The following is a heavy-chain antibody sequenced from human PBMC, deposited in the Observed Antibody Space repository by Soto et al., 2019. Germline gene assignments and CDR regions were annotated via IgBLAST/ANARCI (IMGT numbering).Heavy chain of an antibody. Sequence: PSETLSLTCTVSGGSVSSGSYYWSWIRQPPGKGLEWIGYIYYSGSTYYNPSLKSRVTISVDTSKNQFSLKLSSVTAADTAVYYCARRCSGGSCYYYYGMDVWGQGTTVTVSS. CDR1: GGSVSSGSYY. V-gene: IGHV4-61*01. CDR2: IYYSGST. CDR3: ARRCSGGSCYYYYGMDV. J-gene: IGHJ6*02. D-gene: IGHD2-15*01.